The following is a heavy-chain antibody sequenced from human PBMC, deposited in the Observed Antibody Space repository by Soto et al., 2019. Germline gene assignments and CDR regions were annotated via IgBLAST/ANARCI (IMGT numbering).Heavy chain of an antibody. Sequence: SVKVSCKASVYTFTSYGISWVRQAPGQGLEWMGWISTYNGDTHYTEKLQDRVTMTRDTSTSTAYMELRSLRSDDTAVYYCARSNGIAAAGPPFDYWGQGTLVTGSS. CDR3: ARSNGIAAAGPPFDY. J-gene: IGHJ4*02. CDR2: ISTYNGDT. CDR1: VYTFTSYG. V-gene: IGHV1-18*01. D-gene: IGHD6-13*01.